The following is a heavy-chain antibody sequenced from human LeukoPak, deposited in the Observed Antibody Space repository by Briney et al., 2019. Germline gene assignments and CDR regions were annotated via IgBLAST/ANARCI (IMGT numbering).Heavy chain of an antibody. V-gene: IGHV3-66*01. Sequence: GGSLRLSCAASGFTVSSNYMSWVRQAPGKGLEWVSVIYDGGTTYYADSVKGRFTLSRDNSQNTLYLQMNSLRAEDTAVYYCARDRGSYAWFDPWGQGTLVTVSS. CDR3: ARDRGSYAWFDP. CDR1: GFTVSSNY. CDR2: IYDGGTT. J-gene: IGHJ5*02. D-gene: IGHD1-26*01.